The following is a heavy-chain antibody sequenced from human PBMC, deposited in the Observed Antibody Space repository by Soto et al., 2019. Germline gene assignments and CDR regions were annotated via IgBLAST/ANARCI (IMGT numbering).Heavy chain of an antibody. CDR3: ARDLAAGDL. CDR2: INPMGGST. Sequence: ASVELSCKASGYTFISNYIHWVRQAPGQGLEWMAIINPMGGSTNYAQEFQGRVTLTSDTSTSTVYMELSSLRFEDTALFYCARDLAAGDLWGQGTLVTVSS. V-gene: IGHV1-46*01. D-gene: IGHD6-13*01. J-gene: IGHJ5*02. CDR1: GYTFISNY.